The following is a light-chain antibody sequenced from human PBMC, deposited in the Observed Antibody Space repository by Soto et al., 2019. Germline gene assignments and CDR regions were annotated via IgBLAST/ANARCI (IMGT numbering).Light chain of an antibody. CDR2: GAS. CDR1: QSVSSN. CDR3: QQYNNWPPTWT. V-gene: IGKV3-15*01. Sequence: EIVMTQSPATLSVSPGERATLSCRASQSVSSNLACYQQKPGQAPRLLIYGASTRATGIPARFSGSGSGTEFTLTISSLQSEDFAVYYCQQYNNWPPTWTFGQGTKVDI. J-gene: IGKJ1*01.